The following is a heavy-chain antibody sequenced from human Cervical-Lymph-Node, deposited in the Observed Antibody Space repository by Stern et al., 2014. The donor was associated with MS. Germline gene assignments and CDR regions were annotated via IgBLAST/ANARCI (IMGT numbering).Heavy chain of an antibody. CDR3: ARGDTMVRGVITPDYYGMDV. D-gene: IGHD3-10*01. Sequence: QVQLVESGAEVKKPGSSVKVSCKASGGTFSSYAISWGRQAPGQGLEWMGGIIPILGTANYAQKFQGRVTITADESTSTAYMELSSLRSEDTAVYYCARGDTMVRGVITPDYYGMDVWGQGTTVTVAS. J-gene: IGHJ6*02. CDR2: IIPILGTA. V-gene: IGHV1-69*01. CDR1: GGTFSSYA.